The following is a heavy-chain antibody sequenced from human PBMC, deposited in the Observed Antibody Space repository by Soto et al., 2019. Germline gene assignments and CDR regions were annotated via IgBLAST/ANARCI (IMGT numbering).Heavy chain of an antibody. CDR3: ARADSSWHIWFDP. J-gene: IGHJ5*02. Sequence: QVQLQESGPGLVKPSETLSLTCTVSGGSVSSGSYYWSWIRQPPGKGLEWIGYIYYSGSTTYNPSLKSRVTISVATSKNQCSLKLSSVTAADTAVYYCARADSSWHIWFDPWGQGTLVTVSS. CDR1: GGSVSSGSYY. D-gene: IGHD6-13*01. V-gene: IGHV4-61*01. CDR2: IYYSGST.